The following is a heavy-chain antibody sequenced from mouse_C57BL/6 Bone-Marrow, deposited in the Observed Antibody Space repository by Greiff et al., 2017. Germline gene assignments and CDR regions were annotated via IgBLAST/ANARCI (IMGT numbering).Heavy chain of an antibody. CDR1: GYTFTSYW. CDR2: IYPGSGST. Sequence: VQLQQPGAELVKPGASVKMSCKASGYTFTSYWLTWVKQRPGQGLEWIGDIYPGSGSTNYTEKFKSKATLTVDKSSSTAYMQLSSLTAEDSAVYYCAYDYDQTWFAYWGQGTLVTVSA. CDR3: AYDYDQTWFAY. V-gene: IGHV1-55*01. D-gene: IGHD2-4*01. J-gene: IGHJ3*01.